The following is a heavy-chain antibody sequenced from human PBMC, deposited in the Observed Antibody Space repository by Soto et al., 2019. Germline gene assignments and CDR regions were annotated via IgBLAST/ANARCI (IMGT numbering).Heavy chain of an antibody. CDR3: ARATEMFGYTSVIDP. V-gene: IGHV1-69*06. CDR2: IIPIFGTA. CDR1: VGTFSSYA. J-gene: IGHJ5*02. D-gene: IGHD3-10*02. Sequence: SVKVSCKASVGTFSSYAISWVRQAPGQGLEWMGGIIPIFGTANYAQKFQGRVTITADKSTSTAYMELSSLRSEDTAVYYCARATEMFGYTSVIDPWGQGTLVTVSS.